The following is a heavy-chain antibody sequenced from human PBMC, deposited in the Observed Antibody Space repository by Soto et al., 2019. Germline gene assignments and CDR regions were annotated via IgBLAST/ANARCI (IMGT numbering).Heavy chain of an antibody. D-gene: IGHD3-9*01. CDR1: GFSFRSYW. J-gene: IGHJ4*02. CDR2: ISSDGTTT. Sequence: GGSLRLSCVASGFSFRSYWMHWVRQAPGKGLVWVARISSDGTTTTYADSANGRFTASRDNAANTLYLQMSSLRAEDTAVYYRAREYYGDLAGSYNDYWGQGTLLTVSS. V-gene: IGHV3-74*01. CDR3: AREYYGDLAGSYNDY.